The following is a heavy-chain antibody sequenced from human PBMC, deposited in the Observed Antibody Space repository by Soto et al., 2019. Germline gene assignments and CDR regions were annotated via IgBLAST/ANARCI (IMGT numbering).Heavy chain of an antibody. J-gene: IGHJ6*03. CDR3: ARRALTDFYYMDV. CDR2: ISSNGVGT. V-gene: IGHV3-64*01. Sequence: PGGSLRLSCAASGFTLSGYAMDWVRQAPGKGLEYVSGISSNGVGTYYANSVQGRFTISRDNSKNTVYLQMGSLRPEDMAVYYCARRALTDFYYMDVWGKGTTVTVSS. D-gene: IGHD3-16*01. CDR1: GFTLSGYA.